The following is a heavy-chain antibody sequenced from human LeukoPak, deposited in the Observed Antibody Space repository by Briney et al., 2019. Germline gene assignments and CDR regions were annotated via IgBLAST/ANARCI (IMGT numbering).Heavy chain of an antibody. CDR1: GYTFISYG. D-gene: IGHD3-10*01. CDR2: ISAYNGNT. J-gene: IGHJ4*02. V-gene: IGHV1-18*01. CDR3: ARGVSMYYYGSGSYY. Sequence: GASVKVSCKASGYTFISYGISWVRQAPGQGLEWMGWISAYNGNTNYAQKLQGRVTMTTDTSTSTAYMELRSLRSDDTAVYYCARGVSMYYYGSGSYYWGQGTLVTVSS.